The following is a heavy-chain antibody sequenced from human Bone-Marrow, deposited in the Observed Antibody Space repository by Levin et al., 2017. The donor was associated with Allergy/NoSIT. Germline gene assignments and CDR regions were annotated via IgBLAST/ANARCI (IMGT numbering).Heavy chain of an antibody. CDR1: GFTFSSYA. J-gene: IGHJ4*02. CDR3: AKDRNYYDSRPDDY. Sequence: ETLSLTCAASGFTFSSYAMSWVRQAPGKGLEWVSAISGGGDSTYYADSVKGRFTISRDNSKNTLHLQMNSLRAEDTAVYYCAKDRNYYDSRPDDYWGQGTLVTVSS. V-gene: IGHV3-23*01. CDR2: ISGGGDST. D-gene: IGHD3-22*01.